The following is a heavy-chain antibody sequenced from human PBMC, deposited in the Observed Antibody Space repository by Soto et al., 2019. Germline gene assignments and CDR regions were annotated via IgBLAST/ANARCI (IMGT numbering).Heavy chain of an antibody. CDR2: INTDGTYT. V-gene: IGHV3-74*01. J-gene: IGHJ4*02. CDR1: GLSFRNYW. Sequence: EMQLVESGGGLVQPGGSLRLSCVASGLSFRNYWVHWVRQAPGKGLEWVSRINTDGTYTSNADPVKGRFTSSRDNAKNTLYLQMTSLGVEDTAVYFCAGFGYDWNGWDWGPGTLVTVSS. CDR3: AGFGYDWNGWD. D-gene: IGHD1-20*01.